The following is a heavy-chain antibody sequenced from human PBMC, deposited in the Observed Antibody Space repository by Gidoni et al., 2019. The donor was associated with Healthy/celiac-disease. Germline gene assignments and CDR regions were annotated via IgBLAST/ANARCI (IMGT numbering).Heavy chain of an antibody. J-gene: IGHJ4*02. Sequence: QVQLVQSGAEVKKPGASVKVSCKASGYTFTSYYMHWVRQAPGQGLEWMGIINPSGGSTSYAQKFQGRVTMTRDTSTSTVYMELSSLRSEDTAVYYCARVDCSGGSCYSPFDYWGQGTLVTVSS. V-gene: IGHV1-46*01. D-gene: IGHD2-15*01. CDR1: GYTFTSYY. CDR2: INPSGGST. CDR3: ARVDCSGGSCYSPFDY.